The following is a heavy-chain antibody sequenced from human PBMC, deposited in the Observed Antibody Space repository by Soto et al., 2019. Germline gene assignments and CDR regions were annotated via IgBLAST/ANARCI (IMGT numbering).Heavy chain of an antibody. CDR1: GFTFSSYA. V-gene: IGHV3-30-3*01. J-gene: IGHJ5*02. CDR3: ARDFEDWFDP. CDR2: ISYDGSNK. D-gene: IGHD3-9*01. Sequence: GGSLRLSCAASGFTFSSYAMHWVRQAPGKGLEWVAVISYDGSNKYYADSVKGRFTISRDNSKNTLYLQMNSLRAEDTAVYYCARDFEDWFDPWGQGTLVTVSS.